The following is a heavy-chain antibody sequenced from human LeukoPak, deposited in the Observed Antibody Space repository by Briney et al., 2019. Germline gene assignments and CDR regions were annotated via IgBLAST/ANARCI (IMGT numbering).Heavy chain of an antibody. CDR1: GGSISSYY. D-gene: IGHD3-9*01. V-gene: IGHV4-59*08. CDR2: IYYSGSA. J-gene: IGHJ3*02. CDR3: ARHVGAYYDILTGYYKLRAFDI. Sequence: SETLSRTCTGSGGSISSYYWSWLRQPPGHGLKWIGYIYYSGSANYNPSLKSRVTISVDTSKNQFSLKLSSVTAADTAVYYCARHVGAYYDILTGYYKLRAFDIWGQGTMVTVSS.